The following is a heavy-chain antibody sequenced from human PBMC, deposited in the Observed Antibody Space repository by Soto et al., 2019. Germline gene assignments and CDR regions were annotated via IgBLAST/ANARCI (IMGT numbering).Heavy chain of an antibody. CDR3: ARGRGPNWFDP. CDR1: GFTCSSYA. D-gene: IGHD3-10*01. CDR2: ISYDGSNK. V-gene: IGHV3-30-3*01. Sequence: QVQLVESGGGGVQPGRSLRLSCAASGFTCSSYAMHWVRQAPGKGLEWVAVISYDGSNKYYADSVKGRFTISRDNSKNTLYLQMNSLRAEDTAVYYCARGRGPNWFDPWGQGTLVTVSS. J-gene: IGHJ5*02.